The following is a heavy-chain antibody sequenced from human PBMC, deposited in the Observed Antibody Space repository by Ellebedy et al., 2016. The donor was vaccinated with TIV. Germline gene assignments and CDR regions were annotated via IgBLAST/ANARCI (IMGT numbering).Heavy chain of an antibody. CDR2: IYYSWST. CDR1: GGSVDNCAHY. Sequence: MPSETLSLSCTVSGGSVDNCAHYWTWVRQPPGQGLQWLANIYYSWSTYYNPSLKSRVTISLNTSKNQFSLRLTSVTAADTAVYYCAIDPIVGPTPYYFDSWGQGTLVTVSS. V-gene: IGHV4-39*07. J-gene: IGHJ4*02. D-gene: IGHD1-26*01. CDR3: AIDPIVGPTPYYFDS.